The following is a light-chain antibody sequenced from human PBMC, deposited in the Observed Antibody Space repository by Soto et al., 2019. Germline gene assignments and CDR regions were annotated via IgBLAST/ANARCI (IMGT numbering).Light chain of an antibody. V-gene: IGKV3-15*01. CDR3: QQYNFWPPLT. CDR2: DAS. J-gene: IGKJ4*01. CDR1: QSVNSN. Sequence: EIVMTQSPATLSVSPGERATLSCRASQSVNSNLAWYRQEPGQAPRLLISDASTRATGVPARFRGSGSGTDFTLTISSLQSEDSGIYYCQQYNFWPPLTFGGWTKVESK.